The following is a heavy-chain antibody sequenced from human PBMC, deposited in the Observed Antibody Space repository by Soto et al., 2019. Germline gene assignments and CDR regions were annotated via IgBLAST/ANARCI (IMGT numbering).Heavy chain of an antibody. Sequence: QAQLVESGGGLVKPGGSLRLSCAASGFTFSDYYMSWIRQAPGKGLEWVSYISSSGRTIYYADSVKGRFTISRDNAKNSLYLQMNSLRAEDTAVYYCAREDGYNYSPYYYYYYGMDVWGQGTTVTVSS. CDR1: GFTFSDYY. CDR3: AREDGYNYSPYYYYYYGMDV. CDR2: ISSSGRTI. D-gene: IGHD5-12*01. V-gene: IGHV3-11*01. J-gene: IGHJ6*02.